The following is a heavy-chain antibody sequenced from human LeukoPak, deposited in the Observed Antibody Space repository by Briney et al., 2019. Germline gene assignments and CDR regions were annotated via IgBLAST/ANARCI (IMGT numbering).Heavy chain of an antibody. J-gene: IGHJ3*02. D-gene: IGHD3-22*01. CDR3: ARERGSSGHHFDI. CDR1: GGTFSSYA. Sequence: ASVKASCKASGGTFSSYAISWVRQAPGQGLEWMGGIIPIFGTANYAQKFQGRVTITTDESTSTAYMELSSLRSEDTAVYYCARERGSSGHHFDIWGQGTMVTVSS. CDR2: IIPIFGTA. V-gene: IGHV1-69*05.